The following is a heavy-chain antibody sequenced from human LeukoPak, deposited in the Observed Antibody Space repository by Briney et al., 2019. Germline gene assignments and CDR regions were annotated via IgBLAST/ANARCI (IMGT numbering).Heavy chain of an antibody. D-gene: IGHD3-22*01. Sequence: ASVKVSCKASGYTFTSYGISWVRQAPAQGLEWMGWISTYNGRTNYAQKLRGRVSMTTDTSTSTAYMELRSLRSDDTAVYYCARAYYYDNSGSNFDYWGQGTLVTVSS. CDR2: ISTYNGRT. J-gene: IGHJ4*02. V-gene: IGHV1-18*01. CDR1: GYTFTSYG. CDR3: ARAYYYDNSGSNFDY.